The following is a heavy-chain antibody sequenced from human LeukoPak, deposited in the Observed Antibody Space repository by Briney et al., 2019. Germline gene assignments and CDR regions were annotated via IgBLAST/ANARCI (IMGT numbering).Heavy chain of an antibody. Sequence: PSETLSLTCTVSGVSISSSNSYWGWIRPPPGKGLEWIGSIYYSGNTYSNASLKSQVSISIDTSKNQFSLRLTSVTAADTAVYYCARQTGSGLFILPGGQGTLVTVSS. J-gene: IGHJ4*02. CDR3: ARQTGSGLFILP. D-gene: IGHD3/OR15-3a*01. CDR2: IYYSGNT. CDR1: GVSISSSNSY. V-gene: IGHV4-39*01.